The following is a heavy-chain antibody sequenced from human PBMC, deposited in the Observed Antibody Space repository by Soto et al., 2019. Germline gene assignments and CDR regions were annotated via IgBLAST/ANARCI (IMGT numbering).Heavy chain of an antibody. CDR3: AKGGLRFLEWLPRLYYYYGMDV. Sequence: GGSLRLSCEVSGLTFSEYYMSWIRQAPGKGLEWIAYISTGSINTYYGDSVKGRFTISRDNAKNSLYLEMNNLRAEDTAVYYCAKGGLRFLEWLPRLYYYYGMDVWGQGTTVTVSS. V-gene: IGHV3-11*01. J-gene: IGHJ6*02. CDR2: ISTGSINT. D-gene: IGHD3-3*01. CDR1: GLTFSEYY.